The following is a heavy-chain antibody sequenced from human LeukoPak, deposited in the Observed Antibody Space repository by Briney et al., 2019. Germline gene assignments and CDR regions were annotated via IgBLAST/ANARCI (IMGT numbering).Heavy chain of an antibody. D-gene: IGHD2-2*01. J-gene: IGHJ4*02. CDR1: GYLFTSYW. Sequence: GASPQISRQGSGYLFTSYWIGRGRQLPGKGLGWVGIIFPGDYDTKYSPSFQGQVTISADKSISTAYLQWSSLKASDTAMYYCARLGYCSSTSCCPGGRVPYYFDYWGQGTLVTVSS. V-gene: IGHV5-51*01. CDR2: IFPGDYDT. CDR3: ARLGYCSSTSCCPGGRVPYYFDY.